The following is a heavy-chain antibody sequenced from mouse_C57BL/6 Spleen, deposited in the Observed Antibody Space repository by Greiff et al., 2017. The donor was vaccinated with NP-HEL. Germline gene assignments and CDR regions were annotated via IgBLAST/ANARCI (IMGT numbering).Heavy chain of an antibody. V-gene: IGHV1-50*01. D-gene: IGHD2-4*01. CDR1: GYTFTRYW. CDR2: IDPSDSYT. J-gene: IGHJ4*01. Sequence: QVQLQQSGAELVKPGASVKLSCKASGYTFTRYWMQWVKQRPGQGLEWIGEIDPSDSYTNYNQKFKGKATLTVDTSSSTAYMQLSSLTSEDSAVYYCARRVVVDYDGSYYSMDYWGQGTSVTVSA. CDR3: ARRVVVDYDGSYYSMDY.